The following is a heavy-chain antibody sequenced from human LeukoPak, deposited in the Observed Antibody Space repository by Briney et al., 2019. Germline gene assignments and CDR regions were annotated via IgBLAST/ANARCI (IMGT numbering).Heavy chain of an antibody. CDR3: ARGVLGYSSGWPYNYYYGMDV. CDR1: GGSFSGYY. V-gene: IGHV4-34*01. CDR2: INHSGST. Sequence: SETLSLICAVYGGSFSGYYWSWIRQPPGKGLEWIGEINHSGSTNYNPSLKSRVTISVDTSKNQFSLKLSSVTAADTAVYYCARGVLGYSSGWPYNYYYGMDVWGKGTTVTVSS. J-gene: IGHJ6*04. D-gene: IGHD6-19*01.